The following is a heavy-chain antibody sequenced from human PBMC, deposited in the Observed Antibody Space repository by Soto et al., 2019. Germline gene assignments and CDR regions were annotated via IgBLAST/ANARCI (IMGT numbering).Heavy chain of an antibody. D-gene: IGHD3-16*01. V-gene: IGHV1-8*01. Sequence: ASVKVPCKASGYSFTNNDVTWVRQASGQGLEWMAWLNPGSGARGNAQKFQGRVTMTRDISIATAYMELSSLRSDDTAIYYCARMATFGSLNWFDPWGQGTLVTSP. CDR3: ARMATFGSLNWFDP. CDR2: LNPGSGAR. J-gene: IGHJ5*02. CDR1: GYSFTNND.